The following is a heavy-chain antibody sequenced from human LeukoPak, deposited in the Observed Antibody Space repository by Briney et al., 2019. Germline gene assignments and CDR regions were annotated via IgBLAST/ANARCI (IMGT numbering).Heavy chain of an antibody. Sequence: PGGSLRLSCAASGFTFSSDATHWVRQAPGGGLEYVLAISSNGGSTYYANSVKSRFNISRDNSKNTLYLQMGSLRAEDMAVYYCARDKSYYYDSSGPGAFDIWGQGTMVTVSS. CDR3: ARDKSYYYDSSGPGAFDI. D-gene: IGHD3-22*01. V-gene: IGHV3-64*01. CDR2: ISSNGGST. CDR1: GFTFSSDA. J-gene: IGHJ3*02.